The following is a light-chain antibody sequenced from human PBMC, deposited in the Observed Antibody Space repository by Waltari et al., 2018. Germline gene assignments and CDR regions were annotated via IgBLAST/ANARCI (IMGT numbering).Light chain of an antibody. Sequence: DIVMTQSPDSLAVSLGERATINCQSSQSVLYSSNSKNYLAWYQKKPGQAPKLLISWASSRESGVPDRFRGSGAGADFSLAISSLQAEDVAVYYCQQYYDTPDSFGHGTKLEIK. CDR3: QQYYDTPDS. CDR2: WAS. V-gene: IGKV4-1*01. J-gene: IGKJ2*03. CDR1: QSVLYSSNSKNY.